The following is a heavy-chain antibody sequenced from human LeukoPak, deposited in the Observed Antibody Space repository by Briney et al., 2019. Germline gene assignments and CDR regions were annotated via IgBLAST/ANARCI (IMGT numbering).Heavy chain of an antibody. Sequence: GASVKVSCKASGYTFTSYDINWVRQATGQGLEWMGWMNPNSGNTGYAQKFQGRVTMTRNTSISTAYMELSSLRSEDTAVYYCARVQYVPGIAAAGTMGQHWGQGTLVTVSS. CDR1: GYTFTSYD. D-gene: IGHD6-13*01. V-gene: IGHV1-8*01. CDR2: MNPNSGNT. J-gene: IGHJ1*01. CDR3: ARVQYVPGIAAAGTMGQH.